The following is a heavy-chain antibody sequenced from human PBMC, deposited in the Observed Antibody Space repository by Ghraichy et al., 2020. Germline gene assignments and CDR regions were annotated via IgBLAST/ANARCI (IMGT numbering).Heavy chain of an antibody. CDR3: ARGGYYSTGWFDP. CDR2: IYHSGST. J-gene: IGHJ5*02. D-gene: IGHD2-15*01. CDR1: GGSISSGGYS. Sequence: SETLSLTCAVSGGSISSGGYSWSWIRQPPGKGLEWIGYIYHSGSTYYNPSLKSRVTISVDRSKNQFSLKLSSVTAADTAVYYCARGGYYSTGWFDPWGQGTLVTVSS. V-gene: IGHV4-30-2*01.